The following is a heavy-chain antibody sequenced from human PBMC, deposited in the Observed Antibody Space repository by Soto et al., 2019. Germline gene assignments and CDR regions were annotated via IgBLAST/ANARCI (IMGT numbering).Heavy chain of an antibody. J-gene: IGHJ4*02. CDR3: ARGGRQQLVWYESFDY. D-gene: IGHD6-13*01. CDR1: GGSFSGYY. CDR2: INHSGST. Sequence: PSETLSLTCAVYGGSFSGYYWSWIRQPPGKGLEWIGEINHSGSTNYNPSLKSRVTISVDTSKNQFSLKLSSVTAADTAVYYCARGGRQQLVWYESFDYWGQGTLVTVS. V-gene: IGHV4-34*01.